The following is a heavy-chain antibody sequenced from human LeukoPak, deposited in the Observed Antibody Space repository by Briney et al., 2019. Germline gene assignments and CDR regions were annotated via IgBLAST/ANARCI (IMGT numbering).Heavy chain of an antibody. CDR1: GYTFTVNY. CDR2: MNPNSGVT. Sequence: ASVKVSCKPSGYTFTVNYLHWVRQAPGQGLEWVGWMNPNSGVTVYAQNFQGRVTMTRDTSISTAYMELSSLTSDDTAEYYCTRGAGTSWFDYWGQGSLVTVSS. D-gene: IGHD2-2*01. J-gene: IGHJ4*02. CDR3: TRGAGTSWFDY. V-gene: IGHV1-2*02.